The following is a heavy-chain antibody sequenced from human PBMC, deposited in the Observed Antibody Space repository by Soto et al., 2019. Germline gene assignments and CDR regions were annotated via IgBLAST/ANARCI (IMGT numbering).Heavy chain of an antibody. D-gene: IGHD1-26*01. J-gene: IGHJ6*02. Sequence: GASVKVSCKASGYTFTGYYVHWVRQAPGQGLEWMGWINPNSGDTYLAQRFQGRVTMNRDTSIGTAYMELRGLTSDDTAEYYCAKGGAIVAAGTRAYLYNAMDVWGQGTTVTVS. CDR3: AKGGAIVAAGTRAYLYNAMDV. CDR1: GYTFTGYY. V-gene: IGHV1-2*02. CDR2: INPNSGDT.